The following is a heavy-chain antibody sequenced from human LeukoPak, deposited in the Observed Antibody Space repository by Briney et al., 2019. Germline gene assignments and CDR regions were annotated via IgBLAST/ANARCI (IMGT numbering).Heavy chain of an antibody. D-gene: IGHD2-2*02. V-gene: IGHV5-51*01. CDR1: GHSFTSYW. CDR3: ARDYTRSSPFDY. CDR2: IYPGGSDA. Sequence: GESLKISCKGSGHSFTSYWIGWVRQMPGKGLEWMGTIYPGGSDARYSPSFQGQVTISADKSISTAYLQWSSLKASDTAIYYCARDYTRSSPFDYWGQGTLVTVSS. J-gene: IGHJ4*02.